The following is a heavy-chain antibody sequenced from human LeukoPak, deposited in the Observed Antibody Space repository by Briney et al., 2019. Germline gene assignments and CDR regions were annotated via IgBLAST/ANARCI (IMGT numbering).Heavy chain of an antibody. CDR3: ARGHGYSYGPVDY. CDR1: GGSFSSYY. D-gene: IGHD5-18*01. Sequence: PSETLSLTCAVYGGSFSSYYWSWIRQPPGKGLEWIGEINHSGSTNYNPSLKSRVTISVDTSKNQFSLKLSSVTAADTAVYYCARGHGYSYGPVDYWGQGTLVTVSS. CDR2: INHSGST. V-gene: IGHV4-34*01. J-gene: IGHJ4*02.